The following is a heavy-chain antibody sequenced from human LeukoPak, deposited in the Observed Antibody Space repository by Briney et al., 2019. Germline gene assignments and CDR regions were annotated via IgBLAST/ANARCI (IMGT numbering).Heavy chain of an antibody. V-gene: IGHV4-59*01. Sequence: SETLSLTCTVSGGSISRYYWSWIRQPPGKGLEWIGYIYYSGSTNYNPSLKSRVTISVDTSKNQFSLKLSSVTAADTAVYYCARMAAAGPPFDYWGQGTLVTVSS. J-gene: IGHJ4*02. CDR3: ARMAAAGPPFDY. CDR2: IYYSGST. CDR1: GGSISRYY. D-gene: IGHD6-13*01.